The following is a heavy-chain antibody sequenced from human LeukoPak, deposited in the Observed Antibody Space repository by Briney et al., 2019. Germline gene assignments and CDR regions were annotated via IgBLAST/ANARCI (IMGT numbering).Heavy chain of an antibody. CDR1: GGSVSSGSYY. CDR2: IHYSGDT. D-gene: IGHD6-19*01. V-gene: IGHV4-61*01. Sequence: SETLSLTCTVSGGSVSSGSYYWSWIRQPPGKGLEWITYIHYSGDTNYNPSLKSRVTISVDTSKNQFSLKLRSVTAGDTAVYYCARWAVAELGLDYWGQGTLVTVSS. J-gene: IGHJ4*02. CDR3: ARWAVAELGLDY.